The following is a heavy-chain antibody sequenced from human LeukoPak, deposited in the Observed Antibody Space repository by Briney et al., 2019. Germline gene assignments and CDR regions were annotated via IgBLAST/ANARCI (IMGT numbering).Heavy chain of an antibody. CDR3: AAPEGY. J-gene: IGHJ4*02. V-gene: IGHV3-30*04. CDR1: GFTFSSYA. CDR2: ISYDGSNK. Sequence: PGRSLRLSCAASGFTFSSYAMHWVRQAPGKGLEWVAVISYDGSNKYYADSVKGRFTISRDNSKNTLYLQMNSLRAEDTAVYYCAAPEGYWGQGTLVTVSS.